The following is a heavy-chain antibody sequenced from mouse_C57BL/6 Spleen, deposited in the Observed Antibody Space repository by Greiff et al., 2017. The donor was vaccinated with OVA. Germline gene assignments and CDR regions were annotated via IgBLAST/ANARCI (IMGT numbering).Heavy chain of an antibody. CDR2: IDPSDSYT. D-gene: IGHD2-1*01. CDR3: ARWGNTDYYAMDY. J-gene: IGHJ4*01. V-gene: IGHV1-69*01. Sequence: QVQLQQSGAELVMPGASVKLSCKASGYTFTSYWMHWVKQRPGQGLEWIGEIDPSDSYTTYNQKFKGKSTLTVDKSSSTAYMQLSSLTSEDSAVYYCARWGNTDYYAMDYWGQGTSVTVSS. CDR1: GYTFTSYW.